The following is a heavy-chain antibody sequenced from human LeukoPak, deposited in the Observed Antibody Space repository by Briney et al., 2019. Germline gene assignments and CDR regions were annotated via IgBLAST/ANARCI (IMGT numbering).Heavy chain of an antibody. V-gene: IGHV3-30*04. CDR1: GFTFSSYA. CDR2: ISYDGSNK. D-gene: IGHD3-10*01. J-gene: IGHJ4*02. Sequence: GGSLRLFCAASGFTFSSYAMHWVRQAPGKGLEWVAVISYDGSNKYYADSVKGRFTISRDNSKNTLYLQMNSLRAEDTAVYYCAKNPYYYGSGSYSEFDYWGQGTLVTVSS. CDR3: AKNPYYYGSGSYSEFDY.